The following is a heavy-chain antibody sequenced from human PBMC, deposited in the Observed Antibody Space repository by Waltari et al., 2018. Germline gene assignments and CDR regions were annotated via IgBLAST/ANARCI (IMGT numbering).Heavy chain of an antibody. Sequence: QVQLQESGPGLVKPSETLSLTCAVSGYSISSGYYWGWIRQPPGKGLEWIGSIYHSGSTYYNPSLKSRVTISVDTSKNQFSLKLSSVTAADTAVYYCASIAARPEGFDYWGQGTLVTVSS. D-gene: IGHD6-6*01. V-gene: IGHV4-38-2*01. CDR1: GYSISSGYY. CDR3: ASIAARPEGFDY. CDR2: IYHSGST. J-gene: IGHJ4*02.